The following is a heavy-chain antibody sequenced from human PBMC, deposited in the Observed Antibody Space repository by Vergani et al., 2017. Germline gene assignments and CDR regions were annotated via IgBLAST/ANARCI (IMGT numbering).Heavy chain of an antibody. Sequence: EVQLLESGGGLVQPGGSLRLSCAASGFTFSSYAMSWVRQAPGKGLEWVSAISGSGGSTYYADSVKGRFTISRDNSKNTLYLQMNSLRAEDTAVYYCASGGRSYGDRLGFQHWGQGTLVTVSS. J-gene: IGHJ1*01. CDR2: ISGSGGST. CDR1: GFTFSSYA. D-gene: IGHD4-17*01. V-gene: IGHV3-23*01. CDR3: ASGGRSYGDRLGFQH.